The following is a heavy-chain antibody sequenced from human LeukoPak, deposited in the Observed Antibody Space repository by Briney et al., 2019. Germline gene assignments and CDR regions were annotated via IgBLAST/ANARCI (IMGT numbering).Heavy chain of an antibody. CDR3: ARKKAVAFPGTFDY. J-gene: IGHJ4*02. V-gene: IGHV4-4*02. D-gene: IGHD6-19*01. CDR1: GGSISSSNW. Sequence: PSGTLSLTCAVSGGSISSSNWWSWVRQPPGKGLEWIGEIYHSGSTNYNPSLTSRVTISVDKSKNQFSLKLSSVTAADTAVYYCARKKAVAFPGTFDYWGQGTLVTVSS. CDR2: IYHSGST.